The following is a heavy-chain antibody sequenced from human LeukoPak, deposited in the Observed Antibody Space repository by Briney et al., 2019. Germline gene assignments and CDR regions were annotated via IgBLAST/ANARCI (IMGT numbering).Heavy chain of an antibody. Sequence: SETLSLTCAVLGGSFSGQYWSWIRQPPGKGLEWTGEINHRGSTTYNPSLKSRVTISVDTSKSQFSLKVRSLTAADTAVYYCARDRYSNSFYYYYAMDVWGQGTTVTVSS. CDR3: ARDRYSNSFYYYYAMDV. CDR2: INHRGST. V-gene: IGHV4-34*01. CDR1: GGSFSGQY. D-gene: IGHD4-11*01. J-gene: IGHJ6*02.